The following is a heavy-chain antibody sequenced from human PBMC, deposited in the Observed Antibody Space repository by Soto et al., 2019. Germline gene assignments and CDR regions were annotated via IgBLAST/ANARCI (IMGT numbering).Heavy chain of an antibody. J-gene: IGHJ6*02. CDR3: ARQGYSGYAGGFYYYYCMDV. CDR1: GGSISSSSYY. V-gene: IGHV4-39*01. D-gene: IGHD5-12*01. CDR2: IYYSGST. Sequence: PSETLSLTCTVSGGSISSSSYYWGWIRQPPGKGLEWIGSIYYSGSTYYNPSLKSRVTISVDTSKNQFSLKLSSVTAADTAVYYCARQGYSGYAGGFYYYYCMDVSGQGTTVTVSS.